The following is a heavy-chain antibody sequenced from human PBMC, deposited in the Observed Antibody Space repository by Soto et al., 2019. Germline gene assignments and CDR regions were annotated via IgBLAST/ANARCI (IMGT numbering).Heavy chain of an antibody. Sequence: PSETLSLTCTVSGGSTTSDYWSWIRQPPGKGLEWLGYIFHSLGAKYNPSLGSRGTISLXXXKXXLXLSLXSVXAADTAIYFCVRDLNGSGDYWGQGTLVTVSS. CDR3: VRDLNGSGDY. CDR2: IFHSLGA. V-gene: IGHV4-59*01. CDR1: GGSTTSDY. D-gene: IGHD3-10*01. J-gene: IGHJ4*02.